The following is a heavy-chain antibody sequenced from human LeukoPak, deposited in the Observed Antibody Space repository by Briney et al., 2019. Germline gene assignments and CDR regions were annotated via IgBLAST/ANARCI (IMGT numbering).Heavy chain of an antibody. Sequence: SETLSLTCTVSGGSISSYYWSWIRQPPGKGLEWIGYIYYSGSTNYNPSLKSRVTISVDTSKNQFSLKLSSVTAADTAVYYCARVQQSSYDILTGHYRRNWFDPWGQGTLVTVSS. D-gene: IGHD3-9*01. V-gene: IGHV4-59*01. J-gene: IGHJ5*02. CDR1: GGSISSYY. CDR2: IYYSGST. CDR3: ARVQQSSYDILTGHYRRNWFDP.